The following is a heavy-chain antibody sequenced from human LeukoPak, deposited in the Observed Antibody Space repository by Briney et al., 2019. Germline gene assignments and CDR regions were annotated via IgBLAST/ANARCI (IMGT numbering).Heavy chain of an antibody. Sequence: ASVTVSCKASGYTFTSYAISWVRQAPGQGLEWMGGIIPIFGTANYAQKFQGRVTITADESTSTAYMELSSLRSEDTAVYYCALGSGKHWTFDYWGQGTLVTVSS. CDR2: IIPIFGTA. J-gene: IGHJ4*02. CDR1: GYTFTSYA. CDR3: ALGSGKHWTFDY. D-gene: IGHD4-23*01. V-gene: IGHV1-69*13.